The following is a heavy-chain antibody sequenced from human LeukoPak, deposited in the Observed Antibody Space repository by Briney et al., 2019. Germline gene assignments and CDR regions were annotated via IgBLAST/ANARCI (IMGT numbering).Heavy chain of an antibody. CDR2: ISACNGNT. CDR1: GYTFTSYG. J-gene: IGHJ4*02. CDR3: ASFRYCSSTSCEFDY. Sequence: PRASVKVSCKASGYTFTSYGISWVRQAPGQGLEWMGWISACNGNTNYAQKLQGRVTMTTDTSTSTAYMELRSLRSDDTAVYYCASFRYCSSTSCEFDYWGQGTLVTVSS. D-gene: IGHD2-2*01. V-gene: IGHV1-18*01.